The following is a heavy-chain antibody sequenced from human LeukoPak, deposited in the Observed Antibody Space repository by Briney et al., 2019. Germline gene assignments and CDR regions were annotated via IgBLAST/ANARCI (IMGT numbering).Heavy chain of an antibody. CDR1: GGTFSSYA. D-gene: IGHD1-26*01. Sequence: SVKVSCKASGGTFSSYAISWVRQAPGQGLEWMGGIIPIFGTANYAQKFQGRVTITADESTSTAYMELSSLRSEDTAVYYCARVSLPVGSWVAGATAYYFDYWGQGTLVTVSS. J-gene: IGHJ4*02. CDR3: ARVSLPVGSWVAGATAYYFDY. CDR2: IIPIFGTA. V-gene: IGHV1-69*01.